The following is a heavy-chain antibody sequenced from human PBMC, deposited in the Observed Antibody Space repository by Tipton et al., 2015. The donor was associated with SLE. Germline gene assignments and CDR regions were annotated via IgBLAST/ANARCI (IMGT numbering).Heavy chain of an antibody. D-gene: IGHD5/OR15-5a*01. CDR2: INHSGST. J-gene: IGHJ3*02. CDR3: AGVSRDAFEI. V-gene: IGHV4-34*01. Sequence: TLSLTCAVYGGSFSGYYWSWIRQPPGKGLEWIGEINHSGSTNYNPSLKSRVTISVDTSKNQVSLKLSSVTAADTAVYYCAGVSRDAFEIWGQGTMVTVSS. CDR1: GGSFSGYY.